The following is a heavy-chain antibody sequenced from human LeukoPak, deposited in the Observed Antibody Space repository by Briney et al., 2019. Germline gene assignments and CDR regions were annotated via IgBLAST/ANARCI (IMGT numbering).Heavy chain of an antibody. CDR3: ARDRGGWTTVVTRGLGYYFDY. CDR1: GGSISSSSYY. D-gene: IGHD4-23*01. CDR2: IYYSGST. Sequence: SETLSLTCTVSGGSISSSSYYWGWIRQPPGKGLEWIGSIYYSGSTYYNPSLKSRVTISADTSRNQFSLKLSSVTAADTAVYYCARDRGGWTTVVTRGLGYYFDYWGQGTLVTVSS. V-gene: IGHV4-39*07. J-gene: IGHJ4*02.